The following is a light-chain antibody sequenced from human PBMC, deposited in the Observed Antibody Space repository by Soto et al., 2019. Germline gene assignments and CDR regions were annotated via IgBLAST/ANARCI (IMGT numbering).Light chain of an antibody. CDR3: QQSYSTPIT. Sequence: IPESRRSLYASVGDRITITCRASQSISSCLNWYQQKPGKAPKLLIYAASSLQSGVPSRFSGTGSGTDFTLTISNLQPGDFATYYCQQSYSTPITFGQGTRLEIK. J-gene: IGKJ5*01. CDR2: AAS. CDR1: QSISSC. V-gene: IGKV1-39*01.